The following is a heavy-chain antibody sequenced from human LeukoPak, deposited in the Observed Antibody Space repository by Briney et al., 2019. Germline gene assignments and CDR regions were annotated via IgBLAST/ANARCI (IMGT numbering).Heavy chain of an antibody. CDR2: IYYSGST. Sequence: SETLSLTCTVSGGSISSYYWSWIRQPPGKGLEWIGYIYYSGSTDYNPSLKSRVTISVDTSKNQFSLKLSSVTAADTAVYYCARHHSSDYGTNHDALDIWGQGTMVTVSS. D-gene: IGHD4-17*01. CDR1: GGSISSYY. V-gene: IGHV4-59*08. CDR3: ARHHSSDYGTNHDALDI. J-gene: IGHJ3*02.